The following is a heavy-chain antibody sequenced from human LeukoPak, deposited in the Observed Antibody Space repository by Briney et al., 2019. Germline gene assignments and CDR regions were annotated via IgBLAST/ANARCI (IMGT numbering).Heavy chain of an antibody. CDR2: IIPIFGTA. V-gene: IGHV1-69*13. CDR3: ARDRSIAAAGFDY. Sequence: ASVKVSCKASGGTFSSYAISWVRQAPGQGLEWMGGIIPIFGTANYAQKFQGRVTITADGSTSTAYMELSSLRSEDTAVYYCARDRSIAAAGFDYWGQGTLVTVSS. D-gene: IGHD6-13*01. CDR1: GGTFSSYA. J-gene: IGHJ4*02.